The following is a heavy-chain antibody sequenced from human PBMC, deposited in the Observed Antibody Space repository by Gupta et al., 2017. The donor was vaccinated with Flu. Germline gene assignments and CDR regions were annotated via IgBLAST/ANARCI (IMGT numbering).Heavy chain of an antibody. CDR3: ARGFEGVDYGDYVGRYYYYGMDV. CDR2: INSDGSST. D-gene: IGHD4-17*01. J-gene: IGHJ6*02. Sequence: VLRINSDGSSTSYADSVKGRFTISRDNAKNTLYLQMNSLRAEDTAVYYCARGFEGVDYGDYVGRYYYYGMDVWGQGTTVTVSS. V-gene: IGHV3-74*01.